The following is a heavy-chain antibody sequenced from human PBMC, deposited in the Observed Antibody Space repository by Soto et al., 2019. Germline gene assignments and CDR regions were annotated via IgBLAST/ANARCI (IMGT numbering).Heavy chain of an antibody. CDR2: IYHSGST. Sequence: PSETLSLTCAVSGGSISSGGYSWSWIRQPPGKGLEWIGYIYHSGSTYYNPSLKSRVTISVDRSKNQFSLKLGSVTAADTAVYYCARGGVQVANLDYWGQGTLVTVSS. CDR1: GGSISSGGYS. J-gene: IGHJ4*02. CDR3: ARGGVQVANLDY. V-gene: IGHV4-30-2*01. D-gene: IGHD2-8*02.